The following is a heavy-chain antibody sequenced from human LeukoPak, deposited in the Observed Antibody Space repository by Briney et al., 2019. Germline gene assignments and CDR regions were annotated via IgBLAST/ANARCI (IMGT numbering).Heavy chain of an antibody. CDR3: ARSMAPSIDAFDI. CDR2: ISESGGST. V-gene: IGHV3-23*01. Sequence: GGSLRLSCVVSGFTFSTSAMSWVRQAPGKGLEWVSGISESGGSTYYADSVKGRFTSSRDNSKNTLYLQMNNLRAEDTAAYYCARSMAPSIDAFDIWGQGTMVTVSS. CDR1: GFTFSTSA. D-gene: IGHD5-24*01. J-gene: IGHJ3*02.